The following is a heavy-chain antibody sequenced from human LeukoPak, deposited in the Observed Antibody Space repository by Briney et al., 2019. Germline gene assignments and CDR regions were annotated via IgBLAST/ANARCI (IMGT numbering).Heavy chain of an antibody. D-gene: IGHD3-22*01. CDR2: INPSGGST. CDR1: GYTFTSYY. J-gene: IGHJ4*02. V-gene: IGHV1-46*01. Sequence: ASVKVSCKASGYTFTSYYMHWVRPAPGQGLEWMGIINPSGGSTSYAQKFQGRVTMTRDTSTSTVYMELSSLRSEDTAVYYCARAHQSYYDSSGYYSGVDYWGQGTLVTVSS. CDR3: ARAHQSYYDSSGYYSGVDY.